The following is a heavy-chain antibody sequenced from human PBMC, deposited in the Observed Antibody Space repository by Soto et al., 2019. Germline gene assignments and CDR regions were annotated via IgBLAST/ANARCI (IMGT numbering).Heavy chain of an antibody. CDR3: AREDVSFTMVRGVDYYYYYMDV. J-gene: IGHJ6*03. D-gene: IGHD3-10*01. CDR2: INSDGSST. CDR1: GFTFSSYW. V-gene: IGHV3-74*01. Sequence: GGSLRLSCAASGFTFSSYWMHWVRQAPGKGLVWVSRINSDGSSTSYADSVKGRFTISRDNAKNTLYLQMNSLRAEDTAVYYCAREDVSFTMVRGVDYYYYYMDVRGKGTTGT.